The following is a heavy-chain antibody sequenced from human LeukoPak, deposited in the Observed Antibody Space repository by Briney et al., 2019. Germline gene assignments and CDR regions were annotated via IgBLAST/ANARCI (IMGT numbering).Heavy chain of an antibody. D-gene: IGHD5-18*01. CDR2: ISNDGSNK. CDR1: GFTFSSYA. CDR3: ARDRDVDTAMGPIDY. J-gene: IGHJ4*02. Sequence: GGSLRLSCAASGFTFSSYAMHWVRQAPGKGLEWVAVISNDGSNKYYADSVKGRFTISRDNSKNTLYLQMNSLRAEDTAVYYCARDRDVDTAMGPIDYWGQGTLVTVSS. V-gene: IGHV3-30-3*01.